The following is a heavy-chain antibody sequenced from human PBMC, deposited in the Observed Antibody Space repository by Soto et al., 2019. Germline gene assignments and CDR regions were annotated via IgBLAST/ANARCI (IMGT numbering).Heavy chain of an antibody. J-gene: IGHJ4*02. CDR3: ARGDYRTGGYPFPYFDY. Sequence: HEHLVQSGAEVKRPGASLKVSCKASGYSFTGYYIHWVRQAPGQGLEWMGWINPDSGATNYAQNFPGRVTLTSDTSISTASMDLTSLTSDDTAVYYCARGDYRTGGYPFPYFDYGGQGTLVIVSS. CDR2: INPDSGAT. CDR1: GYSFTGYY. D-gene: IGHD2-8*02. V-gene: IGHV1-2*02.